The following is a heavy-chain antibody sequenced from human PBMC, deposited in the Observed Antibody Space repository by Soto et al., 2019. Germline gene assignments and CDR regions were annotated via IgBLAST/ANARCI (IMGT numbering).Heavy chain of an antibody. CDR1: GGSISSSSYY. CDR3: ARRVISRYYFDY. Sequence: QLQLQESGPGLVKPSETLSLTCTVSGGSISSSSYYWGWIRQPPGKGLEWIGSIYYSGSTYYNPSLKSRVTISVDTSKNQFSPKLSSVTAADTAVYYCARRVISRYYFDYWGQGTLVTVSS. D-gene: IGHD3-16*02. V-gene: IGHV4-39*01. J-gene: IGHJ4*02. CDR2: IYYSGST.